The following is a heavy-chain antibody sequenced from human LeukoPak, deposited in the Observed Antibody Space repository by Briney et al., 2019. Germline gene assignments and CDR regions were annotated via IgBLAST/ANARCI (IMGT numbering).Heavy chain of an antibody. D-gene: IGHD3-10*01. Sequence: PSETLSPTCAVYGGSFSGYYWSWIRQPPGKGLEWIGEINHSGSTNYNPSLKSRVTISVDTSKNQFSLKLSSVTAADTAVYYCARGMYYYGSGSYYYWGQGTLVTVSS. J-gene: IGHJ4*02. V-gene: IGHV4-34*01. CDR2: INHSGST. CDR3: ARGMYYYGSGSYYY. CDR1: GGSFSGYY.